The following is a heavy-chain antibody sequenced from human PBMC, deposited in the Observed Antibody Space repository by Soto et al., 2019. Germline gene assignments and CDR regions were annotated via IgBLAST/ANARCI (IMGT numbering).Heavy chain of an antibody. CDR1: GGSISSYY. D-gene: IGHD5-12*01. J-gene: IGHJ3*02. V-gene: IGHV4-59*08. Sequence: SETLSLTCTVSGGSISSYYWSWIRQPPGKGLEWIGYIYYSGSTNYNPSLKSQVTISVDTSKNQFSLKLSSVTAADTAVYYCARHATDIVVSDAFDIWGQGTMVTVSS. CDR2: IYYSGST. CDR3: ARHATDIVVSDAFDI.